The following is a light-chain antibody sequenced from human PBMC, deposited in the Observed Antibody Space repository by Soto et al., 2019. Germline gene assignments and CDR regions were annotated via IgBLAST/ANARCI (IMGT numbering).Light chain of an antibody. V-gene: IGKV4-1*01. CDR3: QQYYDSPRKT. CDR1: QSLLHITGETF. CDR2: WAS. J-gene: IGKJ1*01. Sequence: VMTQTPLSLSVAPGQPASISCKSSQSLLHITGETFLFWYQQKPGQPPKLLIYWASTRESGVPDRFSGSGSGTDFTLTVNSLQAEDVAVYYCQQYYDSPRKTFGQGTKVDIK.